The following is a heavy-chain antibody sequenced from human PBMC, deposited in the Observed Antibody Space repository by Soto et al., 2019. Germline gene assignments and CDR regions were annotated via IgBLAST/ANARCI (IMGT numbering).Heavy chain of an antibody. Sequence: SDTLSLTCGVSGDSITNSRFYWAWIRQPPGEGLEWIGSIYHTGNAYYNPSLKSRVTISVDTSKNQFSLKVTSVTAADTALYYCARDYFDSSDYTTNWFDPWGQGTLVTVS. J-gene: IGHJ5*02. CDR2: IYHTGNA. CDR3: ARDYFDSSDYTTNWFDP. CDR1: GDSITNSRFY. D-gene: IGHD3-22*01. V-gene: IGHV4-39*01.